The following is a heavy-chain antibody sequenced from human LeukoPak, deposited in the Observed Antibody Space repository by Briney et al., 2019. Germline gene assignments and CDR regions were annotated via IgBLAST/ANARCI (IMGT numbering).Heavy chain of an antibody. CDR2: ISYDGSNK. CDR1: GFTFSSYA. V-gene: IGHV3-30*01. Sequence: GGSLRLSCAASGFTFSSYAMHWVRQAPGKGLEWVAVISYDGSNKYYADSVKGRFTISRDNSKNTLYLQMNSLRAEDTAVYYCARMVTIFGVVPAPYMDVCGKGTTVTVSS. CDR3: ARMVTIFGVVPAPYMDV. J-gene: IGHJ6*03. D-gene: IGHD3-3*01.